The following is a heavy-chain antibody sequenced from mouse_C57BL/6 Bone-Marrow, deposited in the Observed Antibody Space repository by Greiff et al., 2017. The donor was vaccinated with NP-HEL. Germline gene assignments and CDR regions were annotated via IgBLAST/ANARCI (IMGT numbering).Heavy chain of an antibody. Sequence: EVKLMESGAELVRPGASVKLSCTASGFNIKDDYMHWVKQRPEKGLEWIGWIDPEYGDTEYASKLQGTATITADTSSNTAYLQLSSLTSEDTAVYYCTTTYSNYFAYGGQGTLDTASA. D-gene: IGHD2-5*01. CDR1: GFNIKDDY. J-gene: IGHJ3*01. CDR3: TTTYSNYFAY. V-gene: IGHV14-4*01. CDR2: IDPEYGDT.